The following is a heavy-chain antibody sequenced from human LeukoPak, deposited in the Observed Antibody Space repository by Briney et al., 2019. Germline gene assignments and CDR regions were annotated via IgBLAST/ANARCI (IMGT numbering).Heavy chain of an antibody. Sequence: GGSLRLSCAPSGYTFSSYWMHWVRHAPGEGLVWVSRSNSDGSGTTYADFVKGRFTISRDNAKNTLYLQMNSLRAEDTAVYYCANSRWSGYLDYWGQGALVTVSS. V-gene: IGHV3-74*01. D-gene: IGHD3-3*01. J-gene: IGHJ4*02. CDR3: ANSRWSGYLDY. CDR2: SNSDGSGT. CDR1: GYTFSSYW.